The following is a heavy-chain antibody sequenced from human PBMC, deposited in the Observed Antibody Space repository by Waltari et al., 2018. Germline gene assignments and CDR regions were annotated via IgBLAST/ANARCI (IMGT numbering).Heavy chain of an antibody. J-gene: IGHJ5*02. CDR1: GGSISSSSYY. D-gene: IGHD5-12*01. Sequence: QLQLQESGPGLVKPSETLSLTCTVSGGSISSSSYYWGWLRQSPGKGLEWIGSIYYSGSTHYNPTLKSRVTISGDTSKTQFSLKLSSVTAADTAVYYCARHWKKSGYRFDPWGQGTLVTVSS. CDR3: ARHWKKSGYRFDP. CDR2: IYYSGST. V-gene: IGHV4-39*01.